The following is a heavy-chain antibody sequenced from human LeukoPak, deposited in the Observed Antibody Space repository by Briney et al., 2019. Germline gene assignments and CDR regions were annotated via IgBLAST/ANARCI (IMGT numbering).Heavy chain of an antibody. V-gene: IGHV3-23*01. J-gene: IGHJ4*02. Sequence: GGSLRLSCAASGFTFSSYAMSWVRQAPGKGLEWVSAISGSGGSTYYADSVKGRFTISRDNSKNTLYLQMNSLRAEDTAVYYCAKVTGERKPRTKYYFDYWGQGTLVTVSS. CDR2: ISGSGGST. D-gene: IGHD7-27*01. CDR3: AKVTGERKPRTKYYFDY. CDR1: GFTFSSYA.